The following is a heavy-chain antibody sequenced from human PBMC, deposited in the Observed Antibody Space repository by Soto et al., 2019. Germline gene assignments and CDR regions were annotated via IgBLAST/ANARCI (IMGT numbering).Heavy chain of an antibody. Sequence: SETLSLACAVSGYSISSSNWWGWIRQPPGKGLEWIGYIYYSGSTYYNPSLKSRVTMSVDTSKNQFSLKLSSVTAVDTAVYYCASTPLRQYGSGSYAPVWGKGTTVTVSS. CDR3: ASTPLRQYGSGSYAPV. J-gene: IGHJ6*04. CDR2: IYYSGST. D-gene: IGHD3-10*01. V-gene: IGHV4-28*01. CDR1: GYSISSSNW.